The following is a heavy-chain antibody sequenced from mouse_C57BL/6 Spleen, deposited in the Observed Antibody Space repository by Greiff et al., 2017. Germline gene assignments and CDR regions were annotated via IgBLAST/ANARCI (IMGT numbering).Heavy chain of an antibody. D-gene: IGHD1-1*01. Sequence: QVQLQQSGAELVKPGASVKISCKASGYAFSSYWMNWVKQRPGKGLEWIGQIYPGDGDTNYNGKFKGKATLTADKSSSTAYMQLSSLTSEDSAVYFCARGGITTDYFDYWGQGTTLTVSS. CDR3: ARGGITTDYFDY. J-gene: IGHJ2*01. V-gene: IGHV1-80*01. CDR1: GYAFSSYW. CDR2: IYPGDGDT.